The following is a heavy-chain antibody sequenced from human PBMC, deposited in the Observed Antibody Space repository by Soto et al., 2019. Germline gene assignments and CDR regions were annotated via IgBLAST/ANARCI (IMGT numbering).Heavy chain of an antibody. Sequence: QVQLVESGGGVVQPGRSLRLSCAASGFSFSISLMHWVRQAPGKGPEWGALISYDGTNKFYADSVKGRFTISRDNSKSTIYLQVDSLRPEDAAVYYCARDQKTSGGQHWAFNYFDSWGKGPLVPVSS. CDR2: ISYDGTNK. CDR3: ARDQKTSGGQHWAFNYFDS. J-gene: IGHJ4*02. V-gene: IGHV3-30-3*01. D-gene: IGHD7-27*01. CDR1: GFSFSISL.